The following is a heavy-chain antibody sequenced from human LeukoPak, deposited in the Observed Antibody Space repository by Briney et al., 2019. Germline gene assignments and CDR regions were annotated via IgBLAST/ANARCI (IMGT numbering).Heavy chain of an antibody. V-gene: IGHV3-48*01. Sequence: GGSLRLSCAASGFIFSSYSMNWVRQAPGKGLEWVSYISSSSSTIYYADSVKGRFAISRDNAKNSLYLQMNSLRAEDTAVYYCARVLHKRNYDSSGFYVYWGQGTLVTVSS. CDR1: GFIFSSYS. J-gene: IGHJ4*02. CDR2: ISSSSSTI. D-gene: IGHD3-22*01. CDR3: ARVLHKRNYDSSGFYVY.